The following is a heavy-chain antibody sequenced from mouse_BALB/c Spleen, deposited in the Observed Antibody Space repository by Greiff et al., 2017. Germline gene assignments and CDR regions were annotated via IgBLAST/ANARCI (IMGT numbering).Heavy chain of an antibody. CDR2: IDPETGGT. D-gene: IGHD2-4*01. CDR1: GYTFTDYE. Sequence: VQLQQSGAELVRPGASVTLSCKASGYTFTDYEMHWVKQTPVHGLEWIGAIDPETGGTAYNQKFKGKATLTADKSSSTAYMELRSLTSEDSAVYYCTRKRDYDYTWFAYWGQGTLVTVSA. J-gene: IGHJ3*01. V-gene: IGHV1-15*01. CDR3: TRKRDYDYTWFAY.